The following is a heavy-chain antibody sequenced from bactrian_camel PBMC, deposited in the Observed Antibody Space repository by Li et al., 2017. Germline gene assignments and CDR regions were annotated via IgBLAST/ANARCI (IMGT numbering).Heavy chain of an antibody. D-gene: IGHD6*01. Sequence: QLVESGGGSVQAGGSLRLSCAASDRSLSRLYCMGWFRQAPGMEREQVAVFIYTFGRTTRYADSVKGRFTISQDDAKNTVYLQMNNLKPEDTAMYYCAADVGSMSGNCQPNYWGQGTQVTVTS. CDR3: AADVGSMSGNCQPNY. CDR1: DRSLSRLYC. CDR2: FIYTFGRTT. J-gene: IGHJ4*01. V-gene: IGHV3-3*01.